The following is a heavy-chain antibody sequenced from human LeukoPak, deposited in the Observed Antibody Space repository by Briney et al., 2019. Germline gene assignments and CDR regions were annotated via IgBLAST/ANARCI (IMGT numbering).Heavy chain of an antibody. CDR2: LYAGGTT. CDR1: AFTFSSYS. D-gene: IGHD3-10*01. J-gene: IGHJ4*02. CDR3: ARGFPPAH. V-gene: IGHV3-53*01. Sequence: GGSLRLSCAASAFTFSSYSMNWVRQAPGKGLEWVSILYAGGTTSYTDSVKGRFTISRDSSKNTLYLKMQSLRAEDTAVYYCARGFPPAHWGQGTLVTVSS.